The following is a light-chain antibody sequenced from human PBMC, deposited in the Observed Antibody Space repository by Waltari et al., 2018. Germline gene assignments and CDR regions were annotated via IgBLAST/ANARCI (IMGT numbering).Light chain of an antibody. V-gene: IGLV1-40*01. CDR3: QSYDGSLSASI. CDR2: SYN. J-gene: IGLJ2*01. Sequence: QSVLTQPPSMSGAPGQRVTISCTGSSPHLGAGSDVLWYQKLPGTAPKLLIYSYNNRPSGVPDRFSGSKSGTSASLAIAGLQAEDEADYYCQSYDGSLSASIFGGGTKLTVL. CDR1: SPHLGAGSD.